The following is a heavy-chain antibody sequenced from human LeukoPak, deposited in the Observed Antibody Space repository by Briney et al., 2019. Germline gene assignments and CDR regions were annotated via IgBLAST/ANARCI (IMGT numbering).Heavy chain of an antibody. CDR1: GGSFGGYY. CDR2: INHSGST. Sequence: PSEALSLTCAVYGGSFGGYYWSWIRQPPGKGLEWIGEINHSGSTNYNPSLKSRVTISVDTSKNQFSLKLSSVTAADTAVYYCARGPRRITMIVVVRPWFDPWGQGTLVTVSS. D-gene: IGHD3-22*01. CDR3: ARGPRRITMIVVVRPWFDP. V-gene: IGHV4-34*01. J-gene: IGHJ5*02.